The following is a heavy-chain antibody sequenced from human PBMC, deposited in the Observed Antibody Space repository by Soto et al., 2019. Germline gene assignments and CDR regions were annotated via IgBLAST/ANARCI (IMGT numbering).Heavy chain of an antibody. CDR2: INTSGGST. J-gene: IGHJ5*02. V-gene: IGHV3-23*01. D-gene: IGHD2-15*01. Sequence: EVQLLESGGDLVQPGGSLRLSCAASGFTFSTYAMSWVRQAPGKGLEWVSTINTSGGSTYYADSVKGRFTISRDNSKNTLYLQTNSLRPDDTAVYYCAKFSGGKSAHTYTIDHWGQGTLVTVSS. CDR1: GFTFSTYA. CDR3: AKFSGGKSAHTYTIDH.